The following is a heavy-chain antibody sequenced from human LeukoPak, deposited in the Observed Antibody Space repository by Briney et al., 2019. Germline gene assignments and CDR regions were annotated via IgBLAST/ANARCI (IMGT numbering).Heavy chain of an antibody. Sequence: GGSLRLSCAASGFTFSGYAMSWVRQAPGKGLEWVSCISSNSGDLYYADSVKGRFTISRDNAKNSLYLQMNSLRAEDTAVYYCASLHGDYVYWGQGTLVTVSS. CDR1: GFTFSGYA. CDR2: ISSNSGDL. V-gene: IGHV3-21*01. J-gene: IGHJ4*02. CDR3: ASLHGDYVY. D-gene: IGHD4-17*01.